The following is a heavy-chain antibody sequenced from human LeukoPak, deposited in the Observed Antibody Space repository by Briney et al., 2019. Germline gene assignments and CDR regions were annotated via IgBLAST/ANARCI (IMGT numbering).Heavy chain of an antibody. Sequence: ASVKVSCKASEYTFTGYYIHWVRQAPGQGLEWMGWISAYNGNTNYAQKLQGRVTMTTDTSTSTAYMELRSLRSDDTAVYYCARDLGGQQLVLLYYYYYYMDVWGKGTTVTISS. J-gene: IGHJ6*03. V-gene: IGHV1-18*04. CDR3: ARDLGGQQLVLLYYYYYYMDV. CDR1: EYTFTGYY. D-gene: IGHD6-13*01. CDR2: ISAYNGNT.